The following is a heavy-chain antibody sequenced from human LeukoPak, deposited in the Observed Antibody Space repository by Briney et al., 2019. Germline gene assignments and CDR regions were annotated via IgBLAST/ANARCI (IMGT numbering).Heavy chain of an antibody. CDR2: ISAYNGNT. CDR1: GYTFTSYG. J-gene: IGHJ3*02. V-gene: IGHV1-18*01. CDR3: ARDPSYCSSTSCYTLDAFDI. D-gene: IGHD2-2*02. Sequence: ASVKVSCKASGYTFTSYGISWVRQAPGQGLVWMGWISAYNGNTNYAQKLQGRVTMTTDTSTSTAYMELRSLRSDDTAVYYCARDPSYCSSTSCYTLDAFDIWGQGTMVTVSS.